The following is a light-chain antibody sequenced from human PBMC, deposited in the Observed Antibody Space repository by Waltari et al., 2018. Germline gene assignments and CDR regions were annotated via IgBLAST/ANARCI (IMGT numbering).Light chain of an antibody. V-gene: IGKV1-33*01. CDR2: DAS. CDR3: QHYHTLPYT. J-gene: IGKJ2*01. Sequence: DIQMTQSPSSLSAAVGDRVTITCQTTQDVTTSLSWFQQKPGKAPQLLIYDASTLQSGVPSRCSGSGSGTSFSFTITSLQPEDSATYYCQHYHTLPYTFGRGTKLQIK. CDR1: QDVTTS.